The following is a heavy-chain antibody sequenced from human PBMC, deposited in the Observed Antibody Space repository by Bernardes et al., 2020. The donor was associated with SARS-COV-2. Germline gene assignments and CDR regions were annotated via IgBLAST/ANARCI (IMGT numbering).Heavy chain of an antibody. Sequence: ASVKVSCKASGYNFTGYYMHWVRQAPGQGLEWMGWIKANSGGTNYAQKFQGRVTMTRDTSISTAYMELSRLRSDDTAVYYCAREAVYDVWSGRTDGMDVGGQGTTVTVSS. CDR2: IKANSGGT. J-gene: IGHJ6*02. CDR3: AREAVYDVWSGRTDGMDV. CDR1: GYNFTGYY. D-gene: IGHD3-3*01. V-gene: IGHV1-2*02.